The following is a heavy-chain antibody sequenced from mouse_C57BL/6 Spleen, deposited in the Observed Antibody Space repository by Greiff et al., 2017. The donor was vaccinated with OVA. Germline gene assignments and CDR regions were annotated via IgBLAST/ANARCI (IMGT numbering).Heavy chain of an antibody. V-gene: IGHV1-61*01. CDR3: ARAGYYGSSYWYFDV. D-gene: IGHD1-1*01. Sequence: QVQLQQPGAELVRPGSSVKLSCKASGYTFTSYWMDWVKQRPGQGLEWIGNIYPSDSETHYNQKFKDKATLTVDKSSSTAYMQLSSLTSEDSAVYDCARAGYYGSSYWYFDVWGTGTTVTVSS. CDR2: IYPSDSET. J-gene: IGHJ1*03. CDR1: GYTFTSYW.